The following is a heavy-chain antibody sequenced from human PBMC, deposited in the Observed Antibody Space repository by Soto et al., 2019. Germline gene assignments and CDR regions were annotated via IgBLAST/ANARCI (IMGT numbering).Heavy chain of an antibody. D-gene: IGHD6-19*01. CDR3: AKGGYSSGWYYFDY. Sequence: PGGSLRLSCAASGFTFSSYGMHWVRQAPGKGLEWVAVISYDGSNKYYADSVKGRFTISRDNSKNTLYLQMNSLRAEDTAVYYCAKGGYSSGWYYFDYWGQGTLVTVSS. CDR2: ISYDGSNK. CDR1: GFTFSSYG. V-gene: IGHV3-30*18. J-gene: IGHJ4*02.